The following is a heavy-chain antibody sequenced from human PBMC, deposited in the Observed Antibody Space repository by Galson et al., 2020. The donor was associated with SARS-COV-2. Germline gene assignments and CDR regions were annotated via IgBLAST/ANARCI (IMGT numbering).Heavy chain of an antibody. V-gene: IGHV4-59*01. Sequence: SETLSLTCTVSGGSISNYYWSWIRQPPGKGLEWIGYIYYSGSTNYNPSLKSRVTISVDTSKNQFSLKLSSVTAADTAVYYCARTSSYYYDSSGYSGYFDYWGQGTLVTVSS. CDR2: IYYSGST. CDR1: GGSISNYY. J-gene: IGHJ4*02. CDR3: ARTSSYYYDSSGYSGYFDY. D-gene: IGHD3-22*01.